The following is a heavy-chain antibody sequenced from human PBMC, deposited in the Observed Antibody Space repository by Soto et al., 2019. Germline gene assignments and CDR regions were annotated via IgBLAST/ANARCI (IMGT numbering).Heavy chain of an antibody. Sequence: PGGSLRLSCAASGFTFSSYWMTWVRQAPGKGLECVANIKQDGSDKYYLDSVKGRFTISRDNAKNSLYLQMNSLRAEDTAVYYCARPPLGGGRYGADYWGQGTLVTVSS. CDR1: GFTFSSYW. CDR2: IKQDGSDK. CDR3: ARPPLGGGRYGADY. J-gene: IGHJ4*02. V-gene: IGHV3-7*03. D-gene: IGHD2-15*01.